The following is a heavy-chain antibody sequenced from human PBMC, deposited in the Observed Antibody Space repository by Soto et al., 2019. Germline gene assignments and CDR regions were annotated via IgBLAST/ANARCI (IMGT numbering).Heavy chain of an antibody. V-gene: IGHV5-51*01. CDR2: IYPGDSDT. Sequence: XESLKLSWKCSGYSFTSYWIGLVLQMPGKGLEWMGIIYPGDSDTRYSPSFQGQVTISADKSISTAYLQWSSLKASDTAMYYCARLSKGNNKSKYRKRENWFDPWGQGTLVTVSS. CDR3: ARLSKGNNKSKYRKRENWFDP. J-gene: IGHJ5*02. D-gene: IGHD3-16*02. CDR1: GYSFTSYW.